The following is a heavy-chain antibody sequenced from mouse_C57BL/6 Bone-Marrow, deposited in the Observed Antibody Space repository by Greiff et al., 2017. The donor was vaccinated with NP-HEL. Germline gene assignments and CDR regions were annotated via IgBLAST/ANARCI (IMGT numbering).Heavy chain of an antibody. D-gene: IGHD1-1*01. V-gene: IGHV1-69*01. Sequence: QVQLQQPGAELVMPGASVKLSCKASGYTFTSYWMHWVKQRPVQVLEWIGEIDPSDSYTNYNQKFKGPSTLTVDKSSSTAYMQLSSMTAEDSAVYYCARSAVVAPMDYWGQGTSVTVSS. J-gene: IGHJ4*01. CDR3: ARSAVVAPMDY. CDR2: IDPSDSYT. CDR1: GYTFTSYW.